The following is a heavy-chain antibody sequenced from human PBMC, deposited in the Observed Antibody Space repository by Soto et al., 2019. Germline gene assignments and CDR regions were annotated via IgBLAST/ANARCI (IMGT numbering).Heavy chain of an antibody. CDR2: IYSSGST. D-gene: IGHD3-16*01. CDR3: ARGSGIVMPFDP. CDR1: GGSISSGGYY. J-gene: IGHJ5*02. Sequence: QVQLQESGPGLVKPSQTLSLTCPVSGGSISSGGYYWSWIRQHPGKGLVWIGYIYSSGSTYYNPTLKSRVTISGDTAKNQFSLKLSSVTAADTAVYYCARGSGIVMPFDPWGQGTLVTVSS. V-gene: IGHV4-31*03.